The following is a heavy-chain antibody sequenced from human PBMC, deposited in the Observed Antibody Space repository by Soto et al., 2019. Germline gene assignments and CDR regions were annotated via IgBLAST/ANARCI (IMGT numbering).Heavy chain of an antibody. J-gene: IGHJ3*01. CDR1: GFTISDHY. CDR2: ARNKANAYTT. Sequence: QPGGSLRLSCSVSGFTISDHYMDWVRQAPGKGLEWIARARNKANAYTTEYVAAVKGRFSIARDDSKNSLYLQLNSLKTEDTALYYCARYYFRSDDYYQGALDVWGQGTMVTVSS. CDR3: ARYYFRSDDYYQGALDV. V-gene: IGHV3-72*01. D-gene: IGHD3-22*01.